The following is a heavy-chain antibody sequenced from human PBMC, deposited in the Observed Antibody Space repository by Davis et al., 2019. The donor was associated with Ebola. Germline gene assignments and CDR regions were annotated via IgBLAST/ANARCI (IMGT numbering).Heavy chain of an antibody. J-gene: IGHJ4*02. CDR2: ISYDGNNK. D-gene: IGHD6-6*01. V-gene: IGHV3-30-3*01. CDR1: GFTFSFYP. CDR3: AKDRGSVSIAALFDY. Sequence: GGSLRLSCAASGFTFSFYPMHWVRQAPGKGLEWVTLISYDGNNKYYADYADSVKGRFTITRDNSKNTLYLQMNSLRAEETAVYYCAKDRGSVSIAALFDYWGQGTLVTVSS.